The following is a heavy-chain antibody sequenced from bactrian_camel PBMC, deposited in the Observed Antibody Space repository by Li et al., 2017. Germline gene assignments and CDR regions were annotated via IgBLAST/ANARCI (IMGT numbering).Heavy chain of an antibody. CDR2: IAPATGTT. J-gene: IGHJ4*01. Sequence: HVQLVESGGGSVQAGGSLRLSCAASGSGYIAGTACMGWFRQVPGKEREGVAAIAPATGTTFYSDSVKGRFTISHVNANNTLHLKMNSLKPEDTAVYYCAADLGWCGSRPLQREFRNWGQGTQVTVSS. V-gene: IGHV3S54*01. CDR1: GSGYIAGTAC. CDR3: AADLGWCGSRPLQREFRN. D-gene: IGHD2*01.